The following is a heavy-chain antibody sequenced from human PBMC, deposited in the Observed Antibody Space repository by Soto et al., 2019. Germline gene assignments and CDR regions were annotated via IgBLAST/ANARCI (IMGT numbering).Heavy chain of an antibody. Sequence: TSETLSLTCTVSGGSISSYFWTWIRQPPGTGLEWIGEINHSGSTNYNPSLKSRVTISVDTSKNQFYLKLTSVTAANTAVYYCARDKITGLFDYWGQGTLVTVSS. V-gene: IGHV4-34*01. CDR3: ARDKITGLFDY. D-gene: IGHD2-8*02. CDR1: GGSISSYF. J-gene: IGHJ4*02. CDR2: INHSGST.